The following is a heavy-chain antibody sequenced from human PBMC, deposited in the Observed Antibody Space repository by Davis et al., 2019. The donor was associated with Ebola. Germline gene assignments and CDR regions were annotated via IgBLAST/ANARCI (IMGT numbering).Heavy chain of an antibody. J-gene: IGHJ6*03. Sequence: PGGSLRLSCAASGFTFSSYAMSWVRQAPGKGLEWVAVISYDGSNKYYADSVKGRFTISRDNSKNTLYLQMNSLRAEDTAVYYCARTLYYYDSSGYRHYYYYMDVWGKGTTVTVSS. V-gene: IGHV3-30*03. CDR2: ISYDGSNK. D-gene: IGHD3-22*01. CDR1: GFTFSSYA. CDR3: ARTLYYYDSSGYRHYYYYMDV.